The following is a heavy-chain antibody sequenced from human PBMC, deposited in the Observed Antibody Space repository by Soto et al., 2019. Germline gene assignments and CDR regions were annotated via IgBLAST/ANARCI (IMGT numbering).Heavy chain of an antibody. J-gene: IGHJ4*02. Sequence: EVQLLESGGKLVQPGGSLTLSCAASGFTFSTYAMAWVRQAPGKGLEWVSGVSASGLNTDYADPVKGRFYISRDNSKNTVSLHMTSMRAEDTSLYYCAKDRARRTSGYFFDYWRQGTKVTVSS. CDR1: GFTFSTYA. V-gene: IGHV3-23*01. CDR2: VSASGLNT. CDR3: AKDRARRTSGYFFDY. D-gene: IGHD1-1*01.